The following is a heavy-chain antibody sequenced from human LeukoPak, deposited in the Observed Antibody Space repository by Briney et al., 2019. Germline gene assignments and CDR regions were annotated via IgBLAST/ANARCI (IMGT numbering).Heavy chain of an antibody. Sequence: GGSLRLSCAASGFPFSVYAMCWVRQAPGKGLEWVSGISGGGGSTNYADSVKGRFTVSRDNSKNTLYLQMNSLRAGDTAVYYCAKVLKGSWYYFDYWGQGTLVTVSS. V-gene: IGHV3-23*01. CDR3: AKVLKGSWYYFDY. CDR1: GFPFSVYA. CDR2: ISGGGGST. J-gene: IGHJ4*02. D-gene: IGHD6-13*01.